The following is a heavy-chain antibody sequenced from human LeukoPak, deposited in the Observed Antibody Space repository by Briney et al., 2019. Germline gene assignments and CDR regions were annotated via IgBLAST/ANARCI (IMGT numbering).Heavy chain of an antibody. Sequence: SETLSLTCSVSGGAISSYYWSWVRQPPGKGLEWIGDIYYSGSTNYNPSLKSRVTISVDTSKSQFSLKLSSVTAADTAVYYCARHVTMVRGVTNWFDHWGQGTLVTVSS. CDR3: ARHVTMVRGVTNWFDH. CDR1: GGAISSYY. D-gene: IGHD3-10*01. CDR2: IYYSGST. V-gene: IGHV4-59*08. J-gene: IGHJ5*02.